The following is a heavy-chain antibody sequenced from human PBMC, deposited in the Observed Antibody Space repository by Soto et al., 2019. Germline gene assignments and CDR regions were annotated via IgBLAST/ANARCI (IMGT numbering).Heavy chain of an antibody. D-gene: IGHD3-9*01. V-gene: IGHV3-30*18. J-gene: IGHJ4*02. CDR1: GFTFSSYG. CDR3: AKELLRYFDPSFDY. CDR2: ISYDGSNK. Sequence: SLGLSCAASGFTFSSYGMHWVRQAPGKGLEWVAVISYDGSNKYYSDSVKGRFTISRDNSKNTLYLQMNSPRAEDTAVYYCAKELLRYFDPSFDYWGQGTLVTVSS.